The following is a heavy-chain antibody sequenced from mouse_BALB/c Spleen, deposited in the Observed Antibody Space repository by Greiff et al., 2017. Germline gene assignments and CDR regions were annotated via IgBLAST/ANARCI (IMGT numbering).Heavy chain of an antibody. CDR2: IDPSDSYT. D-gene: IGHD1-1*01. Sequence: QVQLQQPGAELVKPGASVKLSCKASGYTFTSYWMHWVKQRPGQGLEWIGEIDPSDSYTNYNQKFKGKATLTVDKSSSTAYMQRSSLTSEDSAVYYCARAITTVVEDYAMDYWGQGTTLTVSS. CDR1: GYTFTSYW. CDR3: ARAITTVVEDYAMDY. V-gene: IGHV1-69*02. J-gene: IGHJ4*01.